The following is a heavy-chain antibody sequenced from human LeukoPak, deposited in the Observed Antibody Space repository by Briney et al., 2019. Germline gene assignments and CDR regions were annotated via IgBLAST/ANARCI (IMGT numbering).Heavy chain of an antibody. CDR3: ARDIRLGYCSGGSCYGDAFDI. CDR1: GGSISSSSYY. CDR2: IYYSGST. J-gene: IGHJ3*02. D-gene: IGHD2-15*01. Sequence: PSETLSLTCTVSGGSISSSSYYWGWIRQPPGKGLEWIGSIYYSGSTYYNPSLKSRVTISVDTSKNQFSLKLSSVTAADTAVYYCARDIRLGYCSGGSCYGDAFDIWGQGTMVTVSS. V-gene: IGHV4-39*07.